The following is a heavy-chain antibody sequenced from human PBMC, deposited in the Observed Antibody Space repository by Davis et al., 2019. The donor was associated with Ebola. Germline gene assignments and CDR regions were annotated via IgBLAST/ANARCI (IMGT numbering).Heavy chain of an antibody. V-gene: IGHV3-23*01. CDR1: VITFSSYA. Sequence: PGGSLRLSFTDPVITFSSYAMTWFRQAPGKGLDWVSAISGSGGSTYYADSVRGRFTISRDNSKNTLNLQMNSLRPEDTAVYYCARTSPNGDFTYYFDHWGQGTLVTVSS. J-gene: IGHJ4*02. CDR3: ARTSPNGDFTYYFDH. CDR2: ISGSGGST. D-gene: IGHD4-17*01.